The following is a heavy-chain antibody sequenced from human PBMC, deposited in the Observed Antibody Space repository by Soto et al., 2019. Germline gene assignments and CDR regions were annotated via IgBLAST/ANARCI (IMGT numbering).Heavy chain of an antibody. CDR2: ISYDGSNK. CDR3: AKDRSIVATWYYYGMDV. V-gene: IGHV3-30*18. D-gene: IGHD5-12*01. Sequence: QVQLVESGGGVVQPGRSLRLSCAASGFTFSSYGMHWVRQAPGKGLEWVAVISYDGSNKYYADSVKGRFTISRDNSKNTLYLQMNSLRAEDTAVYYCAKDRSIVATWYYYGMDVWGQGTTVTVSS. J-gene: IGHJ6*02. CDR1: GFTFSSYG.